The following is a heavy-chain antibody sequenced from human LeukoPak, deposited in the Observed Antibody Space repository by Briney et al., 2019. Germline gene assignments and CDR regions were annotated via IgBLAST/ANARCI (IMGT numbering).Heavy chain of an antibody. Sequence: GGSLRLSCAASGFTFSDYYMSWVRQAPGKGPEWVSAISGSGGSTYYADSVKGRLTISRDNSKNTLYLQMNSLRAEDTAVYYCASTGGHSSGYYYPGYWGQGTLVTVSS. CDR1: GFTFSDYY. J-gene: IGHJ4*02. CDR3: ASTGGHSSGYYYPGY. V-gene: IGHV3-23*01. CDR2: ISGSGGST. D-gene: IGHD3-22*01.